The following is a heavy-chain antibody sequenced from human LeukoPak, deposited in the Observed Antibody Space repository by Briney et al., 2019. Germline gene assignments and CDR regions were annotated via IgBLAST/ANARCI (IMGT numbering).Heavy chain of an antibody. CDR1: GFTFSSYW. CDR2: IKKDGIEK. D-gene: IGHD3-22*01. J-gene: IGHJ4*02. Sequence: GGSLRLSCAASGFTFSSYWMSWVRQAPGKGLEWVANIKKDGIEKYYVDSVKGRFTISRDDAKTSLYLQMNSLRAEDTAVYYCARDRAVINYDSSGYYYFDSWGQGTLVTVSS. V-gene: IGHV3-7*01. CDR3: ARDRAVINYDSSGYYYFDS.